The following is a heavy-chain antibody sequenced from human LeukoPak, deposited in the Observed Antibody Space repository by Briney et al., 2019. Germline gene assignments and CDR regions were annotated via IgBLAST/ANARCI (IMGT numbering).Heavy chain of an antibody. CDR1: GGSISSGGYY. V-gene: IGHV4-31*03. CDR2: IYYSGST. Sequence: SQTLSLTCTVSGGSISSGGYYWSWIRQHPGKGLEWIGYIYYSGSTYYNPSLKSRVTISVDTSKKQFSLKLSSVTAADTAVYYCARVRETEDGPSGGFDYWGQGTLVTVSS. D-gene: IGHD4-23*01. J-gene: IGHJ4*02. CDR3: ARVRETEDGPSGGFDY.